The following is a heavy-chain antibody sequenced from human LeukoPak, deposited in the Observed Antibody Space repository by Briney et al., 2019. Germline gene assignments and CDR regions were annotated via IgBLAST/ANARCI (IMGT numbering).Heavy chain of an antibody. V-gene: IGHV4-39*07. D-gene: IGHD4-17*01. CDR2: IYYSGST. J-gene: IGHJ4*02. CDR1: GGSISSSSYY. CDR3: ATTVGSYFDY. Sequence: SETLSLTCTVSGGSISSSSYYWGWIRQPPGRGLEWIGSIYYSGSTYYNPSLKSRVTMSVDTSENQFSLKLSSVTAADTAVYYCATTVGSYFDYWSQGTLVTVSS.